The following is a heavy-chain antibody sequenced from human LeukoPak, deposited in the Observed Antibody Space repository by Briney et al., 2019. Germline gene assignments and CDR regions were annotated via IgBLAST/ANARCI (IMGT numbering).Heavy chain of an antibody. CDR3: ARAPITSPFYFDY. CDR2: INWSGGST. V-gene: IGHV3-20*04. CDR1: GFAFDEHG. J-gene: IGHJ4*02. D-gene: IGHD2-2*01. Sequence: RPGGSLRLSCTACGFAFDEHGMSWVRQVPGKGLEWVSGINWSGGSTGYADPLRGRFTISRDNAKNSLYLQMDSLRAEDTALYYCARAPITSPFYFDYWGQGTLVTVSS.